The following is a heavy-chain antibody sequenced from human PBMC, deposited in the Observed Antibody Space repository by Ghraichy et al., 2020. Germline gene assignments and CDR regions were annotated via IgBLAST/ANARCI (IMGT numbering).Heavy chain of an antibody. V-gene: IGHV3-72*01. D-gene: IGHD2-8*01. CDR2: SRQKVNDYTT. Sequence: GGSLRLSCVASGFTFSDHYMDWVRQAPGKGLEWVGHSRQKVNDYTTEYAASVKGRFSISRDDSMNSLYLQMNSLRTEDTAVYFCARGRYCISKGACYTAWEYWGQGTVVTVSS. J-gene: IGHJ4*02. CDR1: GFTFSDHY. CDR3: ARGRYCISKGACYTAWEY.